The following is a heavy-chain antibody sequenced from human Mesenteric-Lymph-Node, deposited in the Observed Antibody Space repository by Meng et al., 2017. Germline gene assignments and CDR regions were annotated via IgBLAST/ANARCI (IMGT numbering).Heavy chain of an antibody. CDR1: GFTFSSYT. V-gene: IGHV3-21*01. CDR2: ISSSSNYI. J-gene: IGHJ4*02. CDR3: ARDTPGLLFDY. D-gene: IGHD5-18*01. Sequence: DVQLVESGGGMGKPGGYLRLSCSAYGFTFSSYTMNWVCRAPGKGLEWVSSISSSSNYIYSADSVKGRFTISRDNAKNSLYLQMNSLRAEDTAVYYCARDTPGLLFDYWGQGTLVTVSS.